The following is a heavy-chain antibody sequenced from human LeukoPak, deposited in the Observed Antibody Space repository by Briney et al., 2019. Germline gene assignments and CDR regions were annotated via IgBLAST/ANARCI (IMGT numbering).Heavy chain of an antibody. V-gene: IGHV4-39*01. CDR3: ARKYDFWSGYYDY. CDR2: IYYSGST. D-gene: IGHD3-3*01. J-gene: IGHJ4*02. Sequence: SETLSLTCTVSGGSISSSSYYWGWIRQPPGKGLEWIGSIYYSGSTYYNPSLKSRVTISVDTSKNQFSLKLSFVTAADTAVYYCARKYDFWSGYYDYWGQGTLVTVSS. CDR1: GGSISSSSYY.